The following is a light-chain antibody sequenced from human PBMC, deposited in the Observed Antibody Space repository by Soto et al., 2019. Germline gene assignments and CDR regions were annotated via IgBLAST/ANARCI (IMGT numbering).Light chain of an antibody. CDR1: SSNIGAVYD. CDR2: GNT. V-gene: IGLV1-40*01. CDR3: QSHDSSLNSWV. J-gene: IGLJ3*02. Sequence: QSVLTQPPSMSGAPGQRVTISCTGSSSNIGAVYDVHWYQHLPGTAPKLHIYGNTNQPPGVPDRFSGSKSGTSASLAITGLQAEDEADYYCQSHDSSLNSWVFGGGTKLTVL.